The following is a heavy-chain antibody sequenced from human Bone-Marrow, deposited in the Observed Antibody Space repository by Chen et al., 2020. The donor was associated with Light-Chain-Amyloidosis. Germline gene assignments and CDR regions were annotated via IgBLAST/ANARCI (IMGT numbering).Heavy chain of an antibody. CDR2: IIPSLGTA. V-gene: IGHV1-69*01. CDR3: AEGRYSNLDY. J-gene: IGHJ4*02. Sequence: QVLLVQSGAEVKKPGSSVKVSCKASGGTFSTSAINWVRQAPGQGLEWMGGIIPSLGTASDAQKFQGRVTITADESTSTVYMELSSLRFEDTAVYYCAEGRYSNLDYWGQGTLVTVSS. D-gene: IGHD4-4*01. CDR1: GGTFSTSA.